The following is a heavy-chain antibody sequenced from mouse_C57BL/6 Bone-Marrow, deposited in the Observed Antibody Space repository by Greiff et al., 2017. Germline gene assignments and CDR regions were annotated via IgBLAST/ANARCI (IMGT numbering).Heavy chain of an antibody. CDR2: ISNGGGRT. CDR1: GFTFSDYY. J-gene: IGHJ4*01. CDR3: ASPATMHMGAMDY. Sequence: EVQVVESGGGLVQPGGSLKLSCAASGFTFSDYYMYWVRQTPEKRLEWVAYISNGGGRTYYPDTVKGRFTISRDNAKNTLYLQMIRLKSEETAMYYFASPATMHMGAMDYWGQGASVTVSS. D-gene: IGHD2-1*01. V-gene: IGHV5-12*01.